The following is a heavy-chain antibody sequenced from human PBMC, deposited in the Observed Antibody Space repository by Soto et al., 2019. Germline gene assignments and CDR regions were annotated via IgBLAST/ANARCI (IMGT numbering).Heavy chain of an antibody. Sequence: NPSETLSLTCTVSGGSISSYYWSWIRQPPGKGLEWIGYIYYSGSTNYNPSLKSRVTISVDTSKNQFSLKLSSVTAADTAVYYCAGGYGDYEVGWFDPWGQGTLVTVSS. CDR2: IYYSGST. J-gene: IGHJ5*02. D-gene: IGHD4-17*01. V-gene: IGHV4-59*08. CDR3: AGGYGDYEVGWFDP. CDR1: GGSISSYY.